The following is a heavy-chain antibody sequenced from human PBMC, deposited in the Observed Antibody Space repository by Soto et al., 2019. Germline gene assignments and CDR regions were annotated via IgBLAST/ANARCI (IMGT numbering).Heavy chain of an antibody. Sequence: GGSLRLSCAISGFSVSSNYLSWVRQAPGKGLEWVSVHYSGGSTYYADSVQGRFTNSRDKSNNTLYLQMRRVRAEDTAVYFCARHRHPRGTVGATSPLDTWGQGTQVTVSS. CDR1: GFSVSSNY. V-gene: IGHV3-53*01. CDR3: ARHRHPRGTVGATSPLDT. D-gene: IGHD1-26*01. J-gene: IGHJ5*02. CDR2: HYSGGST.